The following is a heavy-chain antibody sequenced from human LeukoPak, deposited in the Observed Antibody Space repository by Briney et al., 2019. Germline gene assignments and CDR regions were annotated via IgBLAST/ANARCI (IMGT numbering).Heavy chain of an antibody. CDR1: SGYISSYF. V-gene: IGHV4-59*08. CDR2: IYCTGST. CDR3: ARRVAVDVPPDY. D-gene: IGHD6-19*01. J-gene: IGHJ4*02. Sequence: SETLSLTCIGWSGYISSYFWTWLRQPPGKGLEWIGYIYCTGSTNYNPSLWSRVTMSIDTSKNQFSLKLSSLSAADTVVYYWARRVAVDVPPDYWGQGTQVTVSS.